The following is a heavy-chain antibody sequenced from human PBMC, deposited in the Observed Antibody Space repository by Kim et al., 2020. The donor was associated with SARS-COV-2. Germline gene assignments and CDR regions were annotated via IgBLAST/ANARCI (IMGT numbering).Heavy chain of an antibody. CDR2: ISTSGSYI. CDR1: GFTFSDYY. CDR3: ARRHIVVVTPLKDAFDI. V-gene: IGHV3-11*06. Sequence: GGSLRLSCAASGFTFSDYYMSWIRQVPGKGLEWLSYISTSGSYINYADSVKGRFTVSRDNAKNSLFLQMNSLRAEDTAVYYCARRHIVVVTPLKDAFDIWGQGTVVIVSS. D-gene: IGHD2-21*02. J-gene: IGHJ3*02.